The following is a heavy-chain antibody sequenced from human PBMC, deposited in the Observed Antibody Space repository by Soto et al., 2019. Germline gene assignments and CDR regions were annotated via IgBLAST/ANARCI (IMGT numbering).Heavy chain of an antibody. CDR3: ARVPIITLIVVAPGAFEI. J-gene: IGHJ3*02. D-gene: IGHD3-22*01. CDR1: GDSIIGIYH. Sequence: SETLSLTCAVSGDSIIGIYHWAWIRQSPGGGLEWIASIYHTGTTYYTPSLESRVTISVDTSKNQFSLRLSSVTTADTALYYCARVPIITLIVVAPGAFEIWGQGKMVTVSS. CDR2: IYHTGTT. V-gene: IGHV4-38-2*01.